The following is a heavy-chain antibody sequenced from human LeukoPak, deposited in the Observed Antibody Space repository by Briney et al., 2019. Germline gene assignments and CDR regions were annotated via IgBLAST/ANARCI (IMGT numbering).Heavy chain of an antibody. J-gene: IGHJ3*02. CDR3: ARGGEDDAFDI. V-gene: IGHV3-53*01. Sequence: GGSLRLSCAASGFTVSSNYMSWVRQAPGKGLEWVSVIYSGGSTYYADSVKGRFTISRDNSKNTLYLQMNSLRAEDTAVYYSARGGEDDAFDIWGQGTMVTVSS. CDR2: IYSGGST. CDR1: GFTVSSNY. D-gene: IGHD2-21*01.